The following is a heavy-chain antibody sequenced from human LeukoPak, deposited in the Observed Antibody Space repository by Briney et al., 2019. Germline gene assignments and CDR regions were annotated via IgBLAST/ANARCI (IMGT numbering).Heavy chain of an antibody. D-gene: IGHD6-13*01. J-gene: IGHJ3*02. CDR2: IYHSGST. CDR1: GGSISSGGYS. Sequence: SETLSLTCAVSGGSISSGGYSWSWIRQPPGKGLEWIGYIYHSGSTYYNPPLKSRVTISVDRSKNQFSLKLSSVTAADTAVYYCAKGGRSSSWYRSDAFDIWGQGTMVTVSS. V-gene: IGHV4-30-2*01. CDR3: AKGGRSSSWYRSDAFDI.